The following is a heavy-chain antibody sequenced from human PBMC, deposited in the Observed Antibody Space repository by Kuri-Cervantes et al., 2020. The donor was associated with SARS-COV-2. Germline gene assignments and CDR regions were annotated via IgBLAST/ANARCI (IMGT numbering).Heavy chain of an antibody. J-gene: IGHJ4*02. D-gene: IGHD6-13*01. CDR3: ARSRGESSTWYYFDY. CDR1: GYTFTGYY. Sequence: ASVKVSCKASGYTFTGYYMHWVRQAPGQGLEWMGWINPNSGGTNYAQKFQGRVTMTRDTSTSTVYMELSSLRYEDTAVYYCARSRGESSTWYYFDYWGQGTLVTVSS. CDR2: INPNSGGT. V-gene: IGHV1-2*02.